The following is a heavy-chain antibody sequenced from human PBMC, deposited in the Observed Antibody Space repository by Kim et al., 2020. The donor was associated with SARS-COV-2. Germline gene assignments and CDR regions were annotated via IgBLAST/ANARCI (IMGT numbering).Heavy chain of an antibody. D-gene: IGHD1-26*01. Sequence: GGSLRLSCAASGFTFRSYAMSWVRQAPGKDLEWVSAITDDGTDTYYADSVQGRFTISRDNSKNTLFLQMNSLRAEDTAVYFCAKGSSTARPYYFDYWGQGTVVTVSS. CDR2: ITDDGTDT. CDR1: GFTFRSYA. CDR3: AKGSSTARPYYFDY. J-gene: IGHJ4*02. V-gene: IGHV3-23*01.